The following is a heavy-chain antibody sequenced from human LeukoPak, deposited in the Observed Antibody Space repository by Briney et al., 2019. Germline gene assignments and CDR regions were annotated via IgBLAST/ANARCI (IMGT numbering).Heavy chain of an antibody. CDR2: ISGSGDST. D-gene: IGHD1-14*01. J-gene: IGHJ4*02. CDR1: GFTFSSYA. Sequence: GGSLRLSCAASGFTFSSYAMSWVRQAPGKGLEWVSAISGSGDSTYYSDSVKGRFTISRDNSKNTLYVQMNSLRAEDTAVYYCAKNTTRAFDYWGQGTLVTVSS. V-gene: IGHV3-23*01. CDR3: AKNTTRAFDY.